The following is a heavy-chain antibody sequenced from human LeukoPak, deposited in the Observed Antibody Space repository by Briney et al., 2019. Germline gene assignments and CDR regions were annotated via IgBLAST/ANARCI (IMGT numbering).Heavy chain of an antibody. Sequence: SETLSLTCTVSGGSISSSNYYWSGVRQPAGKGLEWIGRIYASGSTNYNPSLKSRVIITLDTSKNQLSLKLTSVTAADTAVYYCAGSIAATGQMPHDYWGQGSLVTVSS. CDR3: AGSIAATGQMPHDY. D-gene: IGHD6-13*01. CDR1: GGSISSSNYY. J-gene: IGHJ4*02. CDR2: IYASGST. V-gene: IGHV4-61*02.